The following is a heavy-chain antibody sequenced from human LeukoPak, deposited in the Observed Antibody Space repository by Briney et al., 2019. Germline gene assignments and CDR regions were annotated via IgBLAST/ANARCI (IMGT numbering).Heavy chain of an antibody. CDR1: GGSFSVYY. V-gene: IGHV4-34*01. D-gene: IGHD4-17*01. J-gene: IGHJ4*02. CDR2: INHSGST. CDR3: ARRGATVTTCDY. Sequence: ETLSLTWAVYGGSFSVYYWSWIRQPPGKGRGWIGEINHSGSTNYNPSLKGRVTISVDTSKNQFSLKLSSVTAADTTVYYCARRGATVTTCDYWGQGTLVTVS.